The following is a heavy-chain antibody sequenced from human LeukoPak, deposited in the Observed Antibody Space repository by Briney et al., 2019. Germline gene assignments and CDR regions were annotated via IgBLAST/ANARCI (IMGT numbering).Heavy chain of an antibody. Sequence: GGSLRLSCAASGFTFSSYETYWVRQAPGKGLEWVSYISSSGSTIYYADSVKGRFTISRDNAKNSLYLQMNSLRAEDTAVYYCAREEIVVVPAAYYYHMDVWGKGTTVTVSS. J-gene: IGHJ6*03. CDR1: GFTFSSYE. V-gene: IGHV3-48*03. CDR2: ISSSGSTI. D-gene: IGHD2-2*01. CDR3: AREEIVVVPAAYYYHMDV.